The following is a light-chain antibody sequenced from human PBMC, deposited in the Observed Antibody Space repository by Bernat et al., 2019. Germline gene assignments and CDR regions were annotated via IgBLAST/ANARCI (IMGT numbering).Light chain of an antibody. Sequence: DIVLTQSPATLSLSPGERATLSCRASQSVKEYLAWYQQKPGQAPRLLIYDASTRATGIPARFSGSGSGTDFTLTISSLEPEDFAIYYCQQRSHWPPITFGQGTRVEIK. CDR3: QQRSHWPPIT. CDR2: DAS. J-gene: IGKJ5*01. CDR1: QSVKEY. V-gene: IGKV3-11*01.